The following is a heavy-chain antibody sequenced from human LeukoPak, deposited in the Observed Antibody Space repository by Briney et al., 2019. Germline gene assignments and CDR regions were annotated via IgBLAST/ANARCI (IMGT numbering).Heavy chain of an antibody. V-gene: IGHV4-4*02. CDR3: ARSFLGVTSRRFDY. J-gene: IGHJ4*02. D-gene: IGHD3-3*02. Sequence: SETLSLTCAVSGGSISSSNWWSWVRQPPGKGLEWIGEIYHSGSTNYNPSLKSRVTISVDKSKNQFSLKLSSVTAADTAVYYCARSFLGVTSRRFDYWGQGTLVTVSS. CDR1: GGSISSSNW. CDR2: IYHSGST.